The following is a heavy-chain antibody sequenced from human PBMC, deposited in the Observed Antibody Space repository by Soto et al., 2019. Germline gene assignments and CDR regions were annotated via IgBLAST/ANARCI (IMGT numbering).Heavy chain of an antibody. CDR3: ARDWAVAGRYGLAV. D-gene: IGHD6-13*01. CDR2: IIPILGIA. V-gene: IGHV1-69*08. J-gene: IGHJ6*02. CDR1: GGTFSSYT. Sequence: QVQLVQSGAEVKKPGSSVKVSCKASGGTFSSYTISWVRQAPGQGLEWMGRIIPILGIANYAQKFQGRVTITADKSTSTAYMELGSLRSEGTAVYYCARDWAVAGRYGLAVWGQGTTVTVSS.